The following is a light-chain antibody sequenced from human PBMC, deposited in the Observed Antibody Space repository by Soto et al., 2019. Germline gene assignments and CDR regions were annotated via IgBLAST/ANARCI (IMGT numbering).Light chain of an antibody. CDR1: SSDVGGYDF. Sequence: QSALTQPASVSGSPGQSITISCTGTSSDVGGYDFVSWYQQHPGKAPKVMIYEVSHRPSGVSNRFSGSKSGNTASLTISGLQAEDEADYYCSSYTSSSTDVFGTGTKVTVL. CDR3: SSYTSSSTDV. CDR2: EVS. J-gene: IGLJ1*01. V-gene: IGLV2-14*01.